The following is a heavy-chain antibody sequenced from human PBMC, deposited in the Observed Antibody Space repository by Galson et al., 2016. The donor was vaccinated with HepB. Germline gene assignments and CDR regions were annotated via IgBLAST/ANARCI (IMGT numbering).Heavy chain of an antibody. CDR1: GFTVSTNH. V-gene: IGHV3-53*01. CDR2: VDDGGTT. Sequence: SLRLSCAASGFTVSTNHVTWVRQAPGKGLEWVSLVDDGGTTFYADSVQGRFTMSRDTSTNTPSLQMNNLRAIDTAVYFCVRGLFEKWGQGTLVTVSS. CDR3: VRGLFEK. J-gene: IGHJ4*02.